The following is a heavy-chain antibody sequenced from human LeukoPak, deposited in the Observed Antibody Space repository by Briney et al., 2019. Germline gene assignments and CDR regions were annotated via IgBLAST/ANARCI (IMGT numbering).Heavy chain of an antibody. CDR3: AKVSGYDYYYYYYMDV. D-gene: IGHD5-12*01. CDR1: GFSLSTFW. CDR2: IDYDGTTT. Sequence: GGSLRLSCAASGFSLSTFWMHWVRQAPGKGLVWVSRIDYDGTTTTYADSVKGRFTISRDNSKNTLYLQINSLRAEDTAVYYCAKVSGYDYYYYYYMDVWGKGTTVTISS. J-gene: IGHJ6*03. V-gene: IGHV3-74*01.